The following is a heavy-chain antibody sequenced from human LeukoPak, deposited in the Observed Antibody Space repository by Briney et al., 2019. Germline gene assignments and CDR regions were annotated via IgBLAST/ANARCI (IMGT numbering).Heavy chain of an antibody. CDR3: ARGHKGIRYYYGSGNHNWFDP. D-gene: IGHD3-10*01. V-gene: IGHV1-8*01. J-gene: IGHJ5*02. CDR2: MNPNSGNT. Sequence: ASVKVSCKASGYTFTSYDINWVRQATGQGLEWMGWMNPNSGNTGYAQKFQGRVTMTRNTSTSTAYMELSSLRSEDTAVYYCARGHKGIRYYYGSGNHNWFDPWGQGTLVTVSS. CDR1: GYTFTSYD.